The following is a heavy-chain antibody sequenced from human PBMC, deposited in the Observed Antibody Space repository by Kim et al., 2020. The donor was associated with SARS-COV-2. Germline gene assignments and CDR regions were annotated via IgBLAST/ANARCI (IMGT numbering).Heavy chain of an antibody. D-gene: IGHD3-3*01. V-gene: IGHV3-23*01. CDR3: AKDRPVDFWSGDYAAFDY. J-gene: IGHJ4*02. Sequence: KGRLTIARDKSKNTLYLQMNSRRAEDTAVYYCAKDRPVDFWSGDYAAFDYWGQGTLVTVSS.